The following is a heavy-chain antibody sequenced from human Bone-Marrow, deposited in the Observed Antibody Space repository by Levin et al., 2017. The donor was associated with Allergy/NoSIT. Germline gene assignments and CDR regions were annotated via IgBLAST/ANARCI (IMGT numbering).Heavy chain of an antibody. CDR3: AKGQRSSTSCYDYYYYYMDV. V-gene: IGHV3-23*01. J-gene: IGHJ6*03. D-gene: IGHD2-2*01. CDR2: ISGSGGST. Sequence: LSLTCAASGFTFSSYAMSWVRQAPGKGLEWVSAISGSGGSTYYADSVKGRFTISRDNSKNTLYLQMNSLRAEDTAVYYCAKGQRSSTSCYDYYYYYMDVWGKGTTVTVSS. CDR1: GFTFSSYA.